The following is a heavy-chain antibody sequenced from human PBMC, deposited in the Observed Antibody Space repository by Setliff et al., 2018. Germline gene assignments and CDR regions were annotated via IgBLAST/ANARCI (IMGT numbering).Heavy chain of an antibody. CDR3: ARINFYVSSGYYYAPDY. J-gene: IGHJ4*02. CDR2: VSDNNGNT. CDR1: GDTFSTYA. Sequence: ASVKVSCKASGDTFSTYALSWVRQAPGQGLEWMAWVSDNNGNTNYAKSFQGRVTMNTDTSTSTAYMELGSLTSDDTAVYYCARINFYVSSGYYYAPDYWGQGTLVTVSS. D-gene: IGHD3-22*01. V-gene: IGHV1-18*01.